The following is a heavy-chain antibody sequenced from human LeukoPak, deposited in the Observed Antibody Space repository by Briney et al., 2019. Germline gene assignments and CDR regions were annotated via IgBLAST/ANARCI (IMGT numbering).Heavy chain of an antibody. D-gene: IGHD4-17*01. CDR1: GHTFTSYG. CDR2: ISADNGNT. CDR3: ARETVTTYDY. J-gene: IGHJ4*02. Sequence: ASVKVSCKASGHTFTSYGISWVRQAPGQGLEWMGWISADNGNTNYVQKFQGRVTMTTDTSTSTAYMELRSLRSDDTAVYYCARETVTTYDYWGQGTLVTVSS. V-gene: IGHV1-18*01.